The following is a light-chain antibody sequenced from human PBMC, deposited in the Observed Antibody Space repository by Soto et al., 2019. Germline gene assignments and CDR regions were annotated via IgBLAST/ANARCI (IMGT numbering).Light chain of an antibody. CDR1: QGISNY. J-gene: IGKJ4*01. Sequence: DIQMTQSPSSLSASVGDRVTITCRASQGISNYLAWYQQKPGKVPKLLIYAASTLKSGVPSRFSGSGSGTDFTLIISSLQPEEVATYYCQKYNRAPLTFGGGTTGAIK. CDR2: AAS. CDR3: QKYNRAPLT. V-gene: IGKV1-27*01.